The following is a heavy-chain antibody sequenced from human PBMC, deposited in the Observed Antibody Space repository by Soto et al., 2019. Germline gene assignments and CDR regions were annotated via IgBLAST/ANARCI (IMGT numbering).Heavy chain of an antibody. Sequence: GGSLRLSCAASGFTFSSYYMHWVRRAPGKGLAWVAGICDDGSTAYYADSVKGRFSISRDSSMNTLYLQMNSLRAEDTAVYYWANGRGQNWNFDYWGQETLVTVSS. D-gene: IGHD1-1*01. CDR1: GFTFSSYY. V-gene: IGHV3-33*06. CDR2: ICDDGSTA. J-gene: IGHJ4*02. CDR3: ANGRGQNWNFDY.